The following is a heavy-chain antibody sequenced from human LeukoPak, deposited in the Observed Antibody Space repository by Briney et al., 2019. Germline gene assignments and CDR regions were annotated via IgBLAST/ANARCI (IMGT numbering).Heavy chain of an antibody. J-gene: IGHJ5*02. V-gene: IGHV3-30-3*01. D-gene: IGHD6-13*01. Sequence: PGGSLRLSCAASGFTFSSYTMNWVRQAPGKGLEWVALILSDGGNKYYADSVRGRFTVSRDNSKNTLYLQMNSLRPEDTAIYYCARCITAAGDWFDPWSQGTLVTVSS. CDR2: ILSDGGNK. CDR1: GFTFSSYT. CDR3: ARCITAAGDWFDP.